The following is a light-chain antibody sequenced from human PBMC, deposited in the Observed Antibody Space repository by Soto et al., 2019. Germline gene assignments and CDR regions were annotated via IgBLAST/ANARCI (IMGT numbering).Light chain of an antibody. CDR3: QQYNSYSYT. CDR1: ESISSW. Sequence: DIQMTQSPSTLAASVRDRVTMTCGASESISSWLAWYQQKPGKAPKLVIYDASSLESGVPSRFSGSGSGTEFNLTISSLQPDDFATYHCQQYNSYSYTFGQGTKVDI. V-gene: IGKV1-5*01. CDR2: DAS. J-gene: IGKJ2*01.